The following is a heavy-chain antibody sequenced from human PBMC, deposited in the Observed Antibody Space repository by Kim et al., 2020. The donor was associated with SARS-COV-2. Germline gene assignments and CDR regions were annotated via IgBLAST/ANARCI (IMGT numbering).Heavy chain of an antibody. J-gene: IGHJ6*02. CDR3: ARDPGPDCTNSVCKPYYYYGMDV. Sequence: ASVKVSCKASGYTFTGYYMHWVRQAPGQGLEWMGWINPNSGGTNYAQKFQGRVTMTRDTSISTAYMELSRLRSDDTAVYYCARDPGPDCTNSVCKPYYYYGMDVWGQGTTVTVSS. D-gene: IGHD2-8*01. V-gene: IGHV1-2*02. CDR1: GYTFTGYY. CDR2: INPNSGGT.